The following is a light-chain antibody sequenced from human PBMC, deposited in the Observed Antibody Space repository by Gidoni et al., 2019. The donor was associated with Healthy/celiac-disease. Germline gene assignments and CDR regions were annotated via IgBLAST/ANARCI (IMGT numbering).Light chain of an antibody. V-gene: IGKV2-28*01. J-gene: IGKJ4*01. CDR1: QSLLHSNGYNY. CDR2: LGS. Sequence: DIVMTQSPLSLPVTPGEPASISCRSSQSLLHSNGYNYLDWYLQKPGQSPQLLIYLGSNRASGVPDRFSGSGSGTDFTLKISRVEAEDVGVYYCMQALQGVTFGGXTKVEIK. CDR3: MQALQGVT.